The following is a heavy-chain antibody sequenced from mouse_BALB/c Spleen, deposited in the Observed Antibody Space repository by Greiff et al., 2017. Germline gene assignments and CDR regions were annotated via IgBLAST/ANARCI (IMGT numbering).Heavy chain of an antibody. CDR1: GYAFTNYW. Sequence: QVQLQQSGAELVRPGTSVKISCKASGYAFTNYWLGWVKQRPGHGLEWIGDIYPGSGNTYYNEKFKGKATLTADKSSSTAYMQLSSLTSEDSAVYFCARSGGNYLAWFAYWGQGTLVTVSA. J-gene: IGHJ3*01. CDR2: IYPGSGNT. V-gene: IGHV1-63*01. D-gene: IGHD2-1*01. CDR3: ARSGGNYLAWFAY.